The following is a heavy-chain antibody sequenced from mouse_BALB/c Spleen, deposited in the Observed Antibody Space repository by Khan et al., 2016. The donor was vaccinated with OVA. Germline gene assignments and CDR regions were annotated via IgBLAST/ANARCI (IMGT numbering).Heavy chain of an antibody. D-gene: IGHD1-1*01. Sequence: EVELVESGGGLVKPGGSLKLSCAASGFTFSTYAMPWVRQTPEKRLEWVATISSGGSYTFYPDSVKGRFTISRDNAKHTLFLQMSSRRSDDTAMYYCAWVKSTVVAAPYCSMDYWCQGTSVTVSS. CDR3: AWVKSTVVAAPYCSMDY. CDR1: GFTFSTYA. V-gene: IGHV5-9-1*01. J-gene: IGHJ4*01. CDR2: ISSGGSYT.